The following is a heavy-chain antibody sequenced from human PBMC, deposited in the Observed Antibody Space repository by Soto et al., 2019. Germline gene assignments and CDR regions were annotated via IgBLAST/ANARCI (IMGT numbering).Heavy chain of an antibody. CDR3: ARAVVTRYYYMDV. J-gene: IGHJ6*03. CDR1: GGSISSYY. CDR2: IYYSGST. Sequence: PSETLSLTCTVSGGSISSYYWSWIRQPPGKGLEWIGYIYYSGSTNYNPSLKSRVTISVDTSKNQFSLKLSSVTAADTAVYYCARAVVTRYYYMDVWGKGTTVTVSS. D-gene: IGHD3-22*01. V-gene: IGHV4-59*08.